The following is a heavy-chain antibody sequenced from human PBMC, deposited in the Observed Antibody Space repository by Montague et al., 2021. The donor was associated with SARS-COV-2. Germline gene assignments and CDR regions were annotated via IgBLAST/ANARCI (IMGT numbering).Heavy chain of an antibody. CDR3: AKDRYYGSGSYWGWFDP. CDR1: GFTFSCYA. CDR2: IYSGGSST. J-gene: IGHJ5*02. V-gene: IGHV3-23*03. Sequence: SLRLSCAASGFTFSCYAMSWVRQAPGKGLEWVSVIYSGGSSTYYADSVKGRFTISRDNSKNTLYLQMNSLRAEDTAVYYCAKDRYYGSGSYWGWFDPWGQGTLVTVSS. D-gene: IGHD3-10*01.